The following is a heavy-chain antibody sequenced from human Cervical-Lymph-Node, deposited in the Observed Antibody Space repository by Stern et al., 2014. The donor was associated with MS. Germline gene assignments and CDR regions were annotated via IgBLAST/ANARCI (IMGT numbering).Heavy chain of an antibody. CDR3: VLSLSLTTRTFDY. CDR1: GGSFSGYF. Sequence: QVQLQQWGAGLLKPSETLSLTCAVYGGSFSGYFWTWIRQPPGQGLEWIGEINHSGITKYNPSLTSRVAISVDTSKNQCSRKLTSVTAADTAMYYCVLSLSLTTRTFDYWGQGALLTVSS. CDR2: INHSGIT. D-gene: IGHD4-11*01. V-gene: IGHV4-34*01. J-gene: IGHJ4*02.